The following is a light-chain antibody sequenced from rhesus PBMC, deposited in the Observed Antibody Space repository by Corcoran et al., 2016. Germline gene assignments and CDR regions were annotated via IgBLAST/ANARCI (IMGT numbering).Light chain of an antibody. J-gene: IGKJ4*01. CDR2: YAS. V-gene: IGKV1S15*01. Sequence: DIQMTQSPSSLSASVGDTVTITCRASQGISNNFARYQQKPWKVRKLLIYYASTVQSVVPSRFSGSGSGTAFTLPISSLQPEDFATCYCQRGYGTPLTFGGGTKVEIK. CDR3: QRGYGTPLT. CDR1: QGISNN.